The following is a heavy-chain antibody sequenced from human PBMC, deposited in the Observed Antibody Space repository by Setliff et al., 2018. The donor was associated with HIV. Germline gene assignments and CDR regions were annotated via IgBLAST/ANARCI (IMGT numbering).Heavy chain of an antibody. CDR2: INHSGST. J-gene: IGHJ4*02. D-gene: IGHD3-10*01. CDR3: ARSLDSDFLYYFDY. V-gene: IGHV4-34*01. CDR1: GGSFSGYY. Sequence: SETLSLTCTVYGGSFSGYYWNWIRQPPGKGLEWIGEINHSGSTKFNPSLKSRVTISVDTSKNQFSLKMTSVTAADTAVYYCARSLDSDFLYYFDYWGQGTLVTVSS.